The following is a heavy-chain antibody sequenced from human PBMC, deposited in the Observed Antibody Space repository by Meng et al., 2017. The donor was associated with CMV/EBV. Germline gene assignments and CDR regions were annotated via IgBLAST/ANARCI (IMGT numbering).Heavy chain of an antibody. Sequence: GESLKISCAASGFTFSNAWMSWVRQAPGKGLEWVGRIKSKTDGGTTDYAAPVKGRFTISRDDSKNTLYLQMNSLKTEDTAVYYCTTGHYYYGMDVWGQGTMVTVSS. CDR2: IKSKTDGGTT. J-gene: IGHJ6*02. CDR1: GFTFSNAW. V-gene: IGHV3-15*01. CDR3: TTGHYYYGMDV.